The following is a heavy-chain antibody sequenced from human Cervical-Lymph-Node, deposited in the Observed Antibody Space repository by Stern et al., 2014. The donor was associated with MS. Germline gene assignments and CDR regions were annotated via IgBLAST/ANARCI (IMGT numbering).Heavy chain of an antibody. CDR1: GFSISSSG. CDR2: ISLDGFNK. D-gene: IGHD4-23*01. CDR3: ARDGPSQTMVLPDY. V-gene: IGHV3-30*06. J-gene: IGHJ4*02. Sequence: QMQLVQSGGGLVQPGRSLTLSCAVSGFSISSSGIHWVRQAPGKGLEWVAFISLDGFNKYYVDSVKGRFTVSRDNSLNTVHLQMNNLRLDDTAVYYCARDGPSQTMVLPDYWGQGTLVSVSS.